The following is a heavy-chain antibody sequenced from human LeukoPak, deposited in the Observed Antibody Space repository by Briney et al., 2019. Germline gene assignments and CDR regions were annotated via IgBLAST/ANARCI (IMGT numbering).Heavy chain of an antibody. CDR1: EYSFATYW. Sequence: GESLNISCKSSEYSFATYWICWVRPTRQQRLEWMGIIFPSDSYNRYSPSFQGHVSISAEKSISTAYLQWSSLKASDSDIYYDASEYCSGGNCYFDYWGQGTLVTVSS. V-gene: IGHV5-51*01. J-gene: IGHJ4*02. CDR2: IFPSDSYN. CDR3: ASEYCSGGNCYFDY. D-gene: IGHD2-15*01.